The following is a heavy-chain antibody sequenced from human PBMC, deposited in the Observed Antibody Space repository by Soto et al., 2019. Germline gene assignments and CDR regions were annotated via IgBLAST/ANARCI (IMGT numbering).Heavy chain of an antibody. CDR3: VNHRGNPSGAFDI. Sequence: PGGSLRLSCAASGFTFSSYSMNWVRQAPGKGPEWISYIGPSHNDIGYAASVKGRFTISRDNAKGTVSLQMNSLRAEDTAVYYCVNHRGNPSGAFDIWGQETMVTVSS. J-gene: IGHJ3*02. V-gene: IGHV3-21*05. CDR2: IGPSHNDI. D-gene: IGHD3-10*01. CDR1: GFTFSSYS.